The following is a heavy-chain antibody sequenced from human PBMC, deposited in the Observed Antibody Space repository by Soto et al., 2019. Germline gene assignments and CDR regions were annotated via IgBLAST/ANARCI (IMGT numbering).Heavy chain of an antibody. CDR3: ARPEGYGSGSYYFDS. Sequence: ASVKLSCKASGYPFTTYHLHWVRQAPGQGLEWMGIVYVTGTGTRSAQKFQGRLTMTRDRSTSTVYMELSSLRSEDTAVYYCARPEGYGSGSYYFDSWGQGTLVTVSS. V-gene: IGHV1-46*01. CDR1: GYPFTTYH. J-gene: IGHJ4*02. D-gene: IGHD3-10*01. CDR2: VYVTGTGT.